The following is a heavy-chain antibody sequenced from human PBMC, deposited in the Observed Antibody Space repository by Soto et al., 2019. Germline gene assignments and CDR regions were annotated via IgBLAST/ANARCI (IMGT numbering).Heavy chain of an antibody. CDR1: GYTFTSYG. J-gene: IGHJ5*02. CDR3: ARVARGSSWYFSNWFDP. V-gene: IGHV1-18*01. D-gene: IGHD6-13*01. CDR2: ISAYNGNT. Sequence: ASVKVSCKASGYTFTSYGISWVRQAPGQGLEWMGWISAYNGNTNYAQKLQGGVTMTTDTSTSTAYMELRSLRSDDTAVYYCARVARGSSWYFSNWFDPWGQGILVPSPQ.